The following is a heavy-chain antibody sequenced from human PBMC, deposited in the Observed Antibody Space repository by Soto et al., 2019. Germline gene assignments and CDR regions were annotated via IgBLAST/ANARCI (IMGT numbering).Heavy chain of an antibody. J-gene: IGHJ5*02. CDR2: IYYSGST. CDR1: GGSISSGGYY. D-gene: IGHD3-10*01. Sequence: QVQLQESGPGLVKPSQTLSLTCTVSGGSISSGGYYWSWIRQHTGKGLEWIGYIYYSGSTYYNPSLKSRVTISVDTSKNQFYLKRSSVTAADTAVYYCARDGPHHALGFGELLWGWFDPWGQGTLVTVSS. V-gene: IGHV4-31*03. CDR3: ARDGPHHALGFGELLWGWFDP.